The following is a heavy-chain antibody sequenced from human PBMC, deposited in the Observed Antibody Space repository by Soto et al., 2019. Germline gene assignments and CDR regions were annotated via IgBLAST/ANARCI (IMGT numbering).Heavy chain of an antibody. D-gene: IGHD5-12*01. CDR1: GGSISSYY. V-gene: IGHV4-59*01. J-gene: IGHJ4*02. Sequence: SETLSLTCTVSGGSISSYYWSWIRQPPGKGLEWIGYIYYIGSTNYNPSLKSRVTISVDTSKNQFSLKLSSVTAADTAVYYCARGPDIVATYFDYWGQGTLVTVSS. CDR2: IYYIGST. CDR3: ARGPDIVATYFDY.